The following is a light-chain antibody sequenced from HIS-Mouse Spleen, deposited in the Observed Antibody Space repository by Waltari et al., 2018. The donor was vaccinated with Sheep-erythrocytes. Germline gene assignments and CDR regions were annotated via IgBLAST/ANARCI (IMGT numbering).Light chain of an antibody. V-gene: IGLV2-23*01. CDR1: GSDVGRDNL. Sequence: QSALTPPSSVSGSPGQSITISCPATGSDVGRDNLVSWYQQHPGKAPKLMIYEGSKRPSGGSNRCSGSKSGNTASLTISGLQAEDEADYYCCSYAGSSTPWVFGGGTKLTVL. CDR3: CSYAGSSTPWV. CDR2: EGS. J-gene: IGLJ3*02.